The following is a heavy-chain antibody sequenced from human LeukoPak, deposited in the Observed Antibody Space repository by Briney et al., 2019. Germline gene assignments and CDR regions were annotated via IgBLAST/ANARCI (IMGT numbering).Heavy chain of an antibody. Sequence: AGGSLRLSCAASGFTFSNYAMHWVRQAPGKGLEWVAVISNVETNTYYADSVKGRFAISRDNSKNTLYLQLNSLRAEDTSVYYCARDSTYYYASGSSGPHYFDYWGQGTLVTVSS. J-gene: IGHJ4*02. D-gene: IGHD3-10*01. CDR3: ARDSTYYYASGSSGPHYFDY. CDR2: ISNVETNT. CDR1: GFTFSNYA. V-gene: IGHV3-30*01.